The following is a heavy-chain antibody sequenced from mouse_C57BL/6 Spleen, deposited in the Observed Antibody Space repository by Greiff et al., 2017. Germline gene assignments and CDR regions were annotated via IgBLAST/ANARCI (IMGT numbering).Heavy chain of an antibody. V-gene: IGHV1-55*01. CDR2: IYPGSGST. CDR1: GYTFTSYW. D-gene: IGHD1-2*01. Sequence: QVQLQQSGAELGKPGASVKMSCKASGYTFTSYWITWVKQRPGQGLEWIGDIYPGSGSTNYNEKFKSKATLTVDTSSSTAYMQLSSLTSEDSAVYYCARGPYGHWYFDVWGTGTTVTVSS. J-gene: IGHJ1*03. CDR3: ARGPYGHWYFDV.